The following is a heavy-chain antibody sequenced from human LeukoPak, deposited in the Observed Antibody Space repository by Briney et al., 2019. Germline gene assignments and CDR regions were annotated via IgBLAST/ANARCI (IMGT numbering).Heavy chain of an antibody. CDR2: ISGSGTGT. D-gene: IGHD5-12*01. CDR3: AREGRVSGYDFDC. V-gene: IGHV3-23*01. CDR1: GFTFRRYA. Sequence: GGSLRLSCAASGFTFRRYAMSWVRQAPGKGLEWVSAISGSGTGTYYADSVKGRFTVSRDNSKNTLFLQMNSLRVEDTAVYYCAREGRVSGYDFDCWGQGTLVTVSS. J-gene: IGHJ4*02.